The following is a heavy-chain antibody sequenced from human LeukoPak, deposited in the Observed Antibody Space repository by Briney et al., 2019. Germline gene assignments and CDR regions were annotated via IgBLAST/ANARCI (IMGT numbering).Heavy chain of an antibody. CDR1: GFTFSSYA. CDR3: AKIQALVVVAPAPIPHDAFDI. Sequence: GGSLRLSCAASGFTFSSYAMSWVRQAPGKWLEWVSTISGSGGSTYYADSVKGRFTISRDNSKNTLYLQMNSLRAEDTAVYYCAKIQALVVVAPAPIPHDAFDIWGQGTMVTVSS. CDR2: ISGSGGST. J-gene: IGHJ3*02. V-gene: IGHV3-23*01. D-gene: IGHD2-2*01.